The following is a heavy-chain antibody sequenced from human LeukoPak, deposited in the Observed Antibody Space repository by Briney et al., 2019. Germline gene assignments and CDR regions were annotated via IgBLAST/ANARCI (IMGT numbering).Heavy chain of an antibody. CDR2: IYYSGST. V-gene: IGHV4-59*08. Sequence: SSQTLSLTCTVSGGSISSYYWSWIRQPPGKGLEWIAYIYYSGSTNYNPSLKSRVTISVDTSKNQFSLKLSSVTAADTAVYYCARYGGSAAIFSWGQGTLVTVSS. D-gene: IGHD2-2*02. CDR1: GGSISSYY. J-gene: IGHJ4*02. CDR3: ARYGGSAAIFS.